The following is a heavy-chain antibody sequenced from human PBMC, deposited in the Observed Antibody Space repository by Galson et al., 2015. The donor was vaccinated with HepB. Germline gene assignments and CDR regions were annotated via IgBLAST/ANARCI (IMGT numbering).Heavy chain of an antibody. CDR1: GFTFNNAW. CDR2: IKSKADGGTT. Sequence: SLRLSCAVSGFTFNNAWMTWVRQAPGKGLEWVGRIKSKADGGTTDYAAPVKHRFNISRDDSKNTLYLQLNSLKTEDTGVYYCTTGVVIASNEGFDIWGQGTRVIVSA. J-gene: IGHJ3*02. V-gene: IGHV3-15*01. D-gene: IGHD2-21*01. CDR3: TTGVVIASNEGFDI.